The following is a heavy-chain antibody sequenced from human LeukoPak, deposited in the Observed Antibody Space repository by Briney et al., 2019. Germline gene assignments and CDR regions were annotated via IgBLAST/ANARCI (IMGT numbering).Heavy chain of an antibody. CDR2: IYTSGST. CDR1: GGSISSGSYY. V-gene: IGHV4-61*02. J-gene: IGHJ4*02. Sequence: PSETLSLTCTVSGGSISSGSYYWSWIRQPAGKGLEWIGRIYTSGSTNYNPSLKSRVTISVDTSKNQFSLKLSSVTAADTAVYYCARGCSSTSCYTPYFDYWGQGTLVTVSS. CDR3: ARGCSSTSCYTPYFDY. D-gene: IGHD2-2*02.